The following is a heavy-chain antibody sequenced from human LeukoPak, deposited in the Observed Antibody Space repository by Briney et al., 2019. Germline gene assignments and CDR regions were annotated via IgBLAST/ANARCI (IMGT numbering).Heavy chain of an antibody. CDR1: GGSISSYY. V-gene: IGHV4-4*07. J-gene: IGHJ5*02. CDR2: IYTSGST. D-gene: IGHD3-3*01. CDR3: ARGVTYYDFWSGYYRINWFDP. Sequence: PSETLSLTCTVSGGSISSYYWSWVRQPAGKGLELGGRIYTSGSTNYNPSLKSRVTMSVDTSKNQFSLKLSSVTAADTAVYYCARGVTYYDFWSGYYRINWFDPWGQGTLVTVSS.